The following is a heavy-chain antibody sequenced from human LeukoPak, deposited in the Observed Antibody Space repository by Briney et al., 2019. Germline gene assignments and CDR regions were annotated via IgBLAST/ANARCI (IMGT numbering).Heavy chain of an antibody. Sequence: SGTLSLICTVSGDSINTYYWSWIRQPPGKGLEWIGYTYYTGSTNYNPSLRSRLTVSVHTSKRQFSLKLTSVTAADTAVYYCARVRFPEWLSSYYFDYWGQGALVTVSS. CDR2: TYYTGST. CDR3: ARVRFPEWLSSYYFDY. D-gene: IGHD3-3*01. CDR1: GDSINTYY. V-gene: IGHV4-59*01. J-gene: IGHJ4*02.